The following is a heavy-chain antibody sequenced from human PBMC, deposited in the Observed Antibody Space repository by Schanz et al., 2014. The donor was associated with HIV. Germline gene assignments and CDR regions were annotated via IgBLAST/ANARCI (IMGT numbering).Heavy chain of an antibody. CDR1: GFTFDDYA. Sequence: EVQLGESGGGLVQPGRSLRLSCAASGFTFDDYAMHWVRQVPGKGLEWVSGITWNSITIDYADSVKGRFTISRDNAKNSLSLHIDSLRADDTAVYYCARGWRENSFDYWGQGTLVTVSS. CDR2: ITWNSITI. CDR3: ARGWRENSFDY. D-gene: IGHD6-19*01. J-gene: IGHJ4*02. V-gene: IGHV3-9*01.